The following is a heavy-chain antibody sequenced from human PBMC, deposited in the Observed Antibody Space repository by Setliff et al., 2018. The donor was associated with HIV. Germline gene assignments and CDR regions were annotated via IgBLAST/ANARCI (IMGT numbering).Heavy chain of an antibody. CDR3: AIERRDDYYLTTYFDS. D-gene: IGHD1-26*01. CDR2: IHITGNT. V-gene: IGHV4-61*09. CDR1: GDSINSGTYY. Sequence: SETLSLTCTVSGDSINSGTYYWSWIRQSAGKGLEWMGHIHITGNTDYNPALKRRVTISLDTARNLFSLELTSVTATDTAVYYCAIERRDDYYLTTYFDSLGQGTVVTVSS. J-gene: IGHJ4*02.